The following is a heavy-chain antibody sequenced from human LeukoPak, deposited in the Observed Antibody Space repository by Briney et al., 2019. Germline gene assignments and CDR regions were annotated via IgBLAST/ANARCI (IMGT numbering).Heavy chain of an antibody. CDR3: ARALGYCGGDCSGTFDP. CDR2: IYHSGST. CDR1: GYSISSGYY. Sequence: SETLSLTCTVSGYSISSGYYWGWIRQPPGKGLEWIGSIYHSGSTYYNPSLKSRVTISVDTSKNQFSLKLSSVTAADTAVYYCARALGYCGGDCSGTFDPWGQGTLVTVSS. J-gene: IGHJ5*02. V-gene: IGHV4-38-2*02. D-gene: IGHD2-21*02.